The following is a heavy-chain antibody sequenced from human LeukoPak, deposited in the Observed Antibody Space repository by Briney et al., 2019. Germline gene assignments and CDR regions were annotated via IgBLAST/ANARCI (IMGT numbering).Heavy chain of an antibody. CDR2: IIPILGIA. CDR3: ARGSPSTIYNWFDP. J-gene: IGHJ5*02. Sequence: GASVKVSCKASGGTFSSYAISWVRQAPGQGLEWMGRIIPILGIANYAQKFQGRVTITADKSTSTAYMELSSLRSEDTAVYYCARGSPSTIYNWFDPWGQGTLVTVSS. D-gene: IGHD5-24*01. CDR1: GGTFSSYA. V-gene: IGHV1-69*04.